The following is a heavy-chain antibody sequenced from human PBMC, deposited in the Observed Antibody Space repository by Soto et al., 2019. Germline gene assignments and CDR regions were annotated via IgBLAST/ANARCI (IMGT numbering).Heavy chain of an antibody. D-gene: IGHD3-3*01. Sequence: QVQLQESGPGLVKPSQTLSLTCTVSGGSISSGDYYWSWIRQPPGKGLEWIGYIYYSGSTYYNPSLKSRVTISGDTSKNQFSLKLSSVTAADTAVYYCARATIFGVVIVDYWGQGTLVTVSS. CDR3: ARATIFGVVIVDY. CDR2: IYYSGST. CDR1: GGSISSGDYY. J-gene: IGHJ4*02. V-gene: IGHV4-30-4*01.